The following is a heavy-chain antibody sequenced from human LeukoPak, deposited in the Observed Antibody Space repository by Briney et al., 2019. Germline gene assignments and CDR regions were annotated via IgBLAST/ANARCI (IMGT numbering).Heavy chain of an antibody. CDR1: GFTFSSYG. Sequence: PGGSLRLSCAASGFTFSSYGMHWVRQAPGKGLEWVSSISGTGTNIYYADSVKGRFTMSRDNSKNTVYLQMNSLRAEDAAVYYCANRGSFAFDLWGQGTMVTVSS. CDR3: ANRGSFAFDL. V-gene: IGHV3-23*01. J-gene: IGHJ3*01. D-gene: IGHD3-10*01. CDR2: ISGTGTNI.